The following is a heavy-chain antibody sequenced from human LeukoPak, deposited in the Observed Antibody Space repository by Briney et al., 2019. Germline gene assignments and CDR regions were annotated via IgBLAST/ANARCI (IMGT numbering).Heavy chain of an antibody. D-gene: IGHD2-2*03. Sequence: GGSLGLSCAASGFTFSSYSMNWVRQAPGKGLEWVSAISGSGPYTFYTDSVKGRFTISRDSSKNTLYLQMNSLRAEDTALYYCAKHGYCSGISCFFDFWGQGTQVTVSS. V-gene: IGHV3-23*01. CDR3: AKHGYCSGISCFFDF. CDR1: GFTFSSYS. CDR2: ISGSGPYT. J-gene: IGHJ4*02.